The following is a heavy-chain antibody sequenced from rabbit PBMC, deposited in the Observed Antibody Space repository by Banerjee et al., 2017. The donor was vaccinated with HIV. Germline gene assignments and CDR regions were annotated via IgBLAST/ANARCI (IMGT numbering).Heavy chain of an antibody. CDR3: ARGTTNSIWSSFDL. CDR1: GFDFSSYW. J-gene: IGHJ4*01. Sequence: QQQLEESGGGLVKPEGSLTLTCKASGFDFSSYWMCWVRQAPGKGLEWIACIYAGSSGSTYYASWAKGRFTISKTSSTTVTLQMTSLTAADTATYFCARGTTNSIWSSFDLWGPGTLVTVS. D-gene: IGHD1-1*01. V-gene: IGHV1S45*01. CDR2: IYAGSSGST.